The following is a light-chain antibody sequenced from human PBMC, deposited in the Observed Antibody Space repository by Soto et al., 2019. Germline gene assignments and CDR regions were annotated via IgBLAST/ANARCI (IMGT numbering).Light chain of an antibody. CDR2: EVS. CDR1: SSDVGGYNY. V-gene: IGLV2-11*01. Sequence: QSALTQPASVSGSPGQALTISCTGTSSDVGGYNYVSWYQQHPGKAPKLMIYEVSNRPSGVPDRFSGSKSGNTASLTISGLQAEDEADYYCCSYAGSYTHVFGTGTKVTVL. CDR3: CSYAGSYTHV. J-gene: IGLJ1*01.